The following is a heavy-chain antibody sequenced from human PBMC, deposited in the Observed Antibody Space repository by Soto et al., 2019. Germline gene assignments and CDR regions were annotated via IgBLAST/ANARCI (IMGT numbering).Heavy chain of an antibody. CDR2: INPNSGGT. CDR3: ARAKDTAMAPIDY. V-gene: IGHV1-2*04. Sequence: QVQLVQSGAEVKKPGASVKVSCKASGYTFTGYYMHWVRQAPGQGLEWMGWINPNSGGTNYAQKFQGWVTMTRDTSISTAYMELSRLSSDDTAVYYCARAKDTAMAPIDYWGQGTLVTVSS. CDR1: GYTFTGYY. D-gene: IGHD5-18*01. J-gene: IGHJ4*02.